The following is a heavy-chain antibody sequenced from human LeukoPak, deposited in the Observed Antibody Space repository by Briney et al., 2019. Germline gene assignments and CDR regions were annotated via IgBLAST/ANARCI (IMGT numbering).Heavy chain of an antibody. Sequence: GGSLRLSCEASGFTFSNYGMHWVRQAPGKGLEWAAFIRHDGSKIYYADSVKGRFTISRDSSKSTLYLQTNSLRAVDTAVYYCVKSVIPTAYQGTYYMDVWGKGTTVIVSS. D-gene: IGHD2-2*01. V-gene: IGHV3-30*02. CDR1: GFTFSNYG. CDR2: IRHDGSKI. CDR3: VKSVIPTAYQGTYYMDV. J-gene: IGHJ6*03.